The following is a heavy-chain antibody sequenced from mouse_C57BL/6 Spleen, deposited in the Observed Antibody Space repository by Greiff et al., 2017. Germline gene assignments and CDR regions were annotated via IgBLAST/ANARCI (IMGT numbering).Heavy chain of an antibody. CDR1: GYNFTSYW. Sequence: QVQLQQPGAELVRPGSSVKLSCKASGYNFTSYWLHWVKQRPIQGLEWIGRIDPNSGGTKYNEKFKSKATLTVYKPSSTAYMQLSCLTSEDSAVYYCAKSYMDYWGQGTSATVSS. J-gene: IGHJ4*01. CDR2: IDPNSGGT. V-gene: IGHV1-72*01. CDR3: AKSYMDY.